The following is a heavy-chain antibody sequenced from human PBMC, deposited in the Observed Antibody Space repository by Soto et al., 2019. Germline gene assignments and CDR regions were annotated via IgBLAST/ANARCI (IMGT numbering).Heavy chain of an antibody. D-gene: IGHD6-13*01. CDR1: GFTVSSNY. CDR2: IYSGGST. V-gene: IGHV3-53*04. Sequence: GGSLRLSCAASGFTVSSNYMSWVRQAPGKGLEWVSVIYSGGSTYYADSVKGRFTISRHNSKNTLYLQMNSLIAEDTAVYYCAREGHSSSDDAFDIWGQGTMVTVSS. J-gene: IGHJ3*02. CDR3: AREGHSSSDDAFDI.